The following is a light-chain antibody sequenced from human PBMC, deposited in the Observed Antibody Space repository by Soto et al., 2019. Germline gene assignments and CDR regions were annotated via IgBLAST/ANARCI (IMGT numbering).Light chain of an antibody. J-gene: IGLJ1*01. V-gene: IGLV2-14*02. CDR2: EGI. Sequence: QSALTQPASVSGSPGQSITISCTGTSSDIGTYNLVSWYQHYPGKAPKLMIYEGIKRPSGVSNRFSGSKSGNTAFLTISGLQAEDEADYYCCSHNTIGTLQVFGPGTKVTVL. CDR1: SSDIGTYNL. CDR3: CSHNTIGTLQV.